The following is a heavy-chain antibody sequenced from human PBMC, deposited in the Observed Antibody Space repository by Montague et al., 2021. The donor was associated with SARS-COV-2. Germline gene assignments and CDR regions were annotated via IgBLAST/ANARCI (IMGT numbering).Heavy chain of an antibody. CDR1: GGSISRYY. J-gene: IGHJ6*02. Sequence: SETLSLTCTVSGGSISRYYWSWIRQSPGQGLEWIAYISESGSPNYNPSLSSRVTVSVDTSKSQSSLKLTSVTAADTALYYCARLARGEYYDFWSGSHEYPHYYYGMDVWGQGTTVPVSS. CDR2: ISESGSP. V-gene: IGHV4-59*08. CDR3: ARLARGEYYDFWSGSHEYPHYYYGMDV. D-gene: IGHD3-3*01.